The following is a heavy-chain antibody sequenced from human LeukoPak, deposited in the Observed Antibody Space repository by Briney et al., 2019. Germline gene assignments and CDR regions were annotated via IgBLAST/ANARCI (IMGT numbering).Heavy chain of an antibody. D-gene: IGHD2-15*01. CDR3: AKDHRGGYCSGGSCYNDY. V-gene: IGHV3-23*01. CDR2: ISGSGGST. J-gene: IGHJ4*02. CDR1: GFTFSSYA. Sequence: GGSLRLSCAASGFTFSSYAMSWVRQAPGKGLEWVSAISGSGGSTYYADSVKGRFTISRDKSKNTLYLQMNSLRAEDTAVYYCAKDHRGGYCSGGSCYNDYWGQGTLVTVSS.